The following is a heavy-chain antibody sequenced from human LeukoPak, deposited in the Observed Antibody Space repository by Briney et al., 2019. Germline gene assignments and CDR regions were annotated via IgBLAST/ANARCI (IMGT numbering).Heavy chain of an antibody. CDR3: ARGGEMRADFDY. J-gene: IGHJ4*02. CDR1: GGSISSSSYY. V-gene: IGHV4-39*07. D-gene: IGHD5-24*01. Sequence: SETLSLTCTVSGGSISSSSYYWGWIRQPPGKGLEWIGSIYYSGSTYYNPSLKSRVTISVDKSKNQFSLKLSSVTAADTAVYYCARGGEMRADFDYWGQGTLVTVSS. CDR2: IYYSGST.